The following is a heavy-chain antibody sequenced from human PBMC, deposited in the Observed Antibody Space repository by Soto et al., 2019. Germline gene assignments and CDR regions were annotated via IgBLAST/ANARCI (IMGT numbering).Heavy chain of an antibody. CDR3: ASSGWWYFDY. J-gene: IGHJ4*02. Sequence: SETLSLTCTVSGGSSSSSSDYWGWIRQPPGKGLEWIGSIYYSGSTYYNPSLKSRVTISVDTSKNQFSLKLSSVTAADTAVYYCASSGWWYFDYWGQGTLVTVSS. V-gene: IGHV4-39*01. D-gene: IGHD6-19*01. CDR2: IYYSGST. CDR1: GGSSSSSSDY.